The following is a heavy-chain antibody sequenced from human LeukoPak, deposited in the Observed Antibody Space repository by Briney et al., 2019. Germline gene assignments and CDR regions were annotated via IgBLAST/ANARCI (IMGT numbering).Heavy chain of an antibody. V-gene: IGHV3-30*19. D-gene: IGHD6-13*01. CDR2: ISSDGNNK. Sequence: GGSLRLSCAAPGFTFSSYGMHWVRQAPGKGLEWVAVISSDGNNKYYADSVKGRFTISRDNSKNTLYLQMNSLRAEDTAVYYCARDNSHSSIYSTRGNAFDIWGQGTMVAVSS. J-gene: IGHJ3*02. CDR3: ARDNSHSSIYSTRGNAFDI. CDR1: GFTFSSYG.